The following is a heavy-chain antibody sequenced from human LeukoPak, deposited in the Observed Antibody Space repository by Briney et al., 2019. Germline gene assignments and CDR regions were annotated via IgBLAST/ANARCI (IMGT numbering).Heavy chain of an antibody. V-gene: IGHV3-53*01. CDR2: IYSGGST. CDR1: GFTVSNSY. D-gene: IGHD3-3*02. Sequence: GGTLRLSCAASGFTVSNSYVSWVRQAPGKGLEWVSIIYSGGSTSYADSVKGRFTISRDSSKNTVYLQMNSLRAEDTAVYYCARDVLGDYWGLGTLVTVSS. J-gene: IGHJ4*02. CDR3: ARDVLGDY.